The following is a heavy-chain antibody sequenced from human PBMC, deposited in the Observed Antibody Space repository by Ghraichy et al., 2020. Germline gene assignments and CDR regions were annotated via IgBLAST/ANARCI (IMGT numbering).Heavy chain of an antibody. D-gene: IGHD1-26*01. CDR3: ARRPPGYSGSYYHYYYGMDV. CDR1: GGSFSGYY. J-gene: IGHJ6*02. Sequence: SETLSLTCAVYGGSFSGYYWSWIRQPPGKGLEWIGEINHSGSTNYNPSLKSRVTISVDTSKNQFSLKLSSVTAADTAVYYCARRPPGYSGSYYHYYYGMDVWGQGTTVTVSS. CDR2: INHSGST. V-gene: IGHV4-34*01.